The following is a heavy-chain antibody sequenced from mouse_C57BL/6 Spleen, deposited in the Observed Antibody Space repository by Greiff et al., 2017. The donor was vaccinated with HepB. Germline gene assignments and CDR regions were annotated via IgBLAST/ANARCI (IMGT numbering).Heavy chain of an antibody. J-gene: IGHJ3*01. V-gene: IGHV1-74*01. Sequence: QVQLKQPGAELVKPGASVKVSCKASGYTFTSYWMHWVKQRPGQGLEWIGRIHPSDSDTNYNQKFKGKATLTVDKSSSTAYMQLSSLTSEDSAVYYCAVYYGYDGFAYWGQGTLVTVSA. CDR2: IHPSDSDT. D-gene: IGHD2-2*01. CDR3: AVYYGYDGFAY. CDR1: GYTFTSYW.